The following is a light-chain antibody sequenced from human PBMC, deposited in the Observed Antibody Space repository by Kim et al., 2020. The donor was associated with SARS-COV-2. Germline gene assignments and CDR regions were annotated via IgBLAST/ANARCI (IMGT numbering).Light chain of an antibody. Sequence: EFVLTQSPGTLSLSPGERATLSCGASQSVTSSYLAWYQQGPGQAPSLLIYDASNRATGIPDRFSGSGSGTDFTLTISRLEPEDLSVYYCQQDCRSPPTFGPGTKVDIK. CDR3: QQDCRSPPT. J-gene: IGKJ1*01. V-gene: IGKV3-20*01. CDR1: QSVTSSY. CDR2: DAS.